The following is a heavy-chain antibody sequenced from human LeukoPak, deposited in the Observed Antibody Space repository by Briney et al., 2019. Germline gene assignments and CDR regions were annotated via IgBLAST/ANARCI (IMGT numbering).Heavy chain of an antibody. CDR2: INPNSGGT. D-gene: IGHD6-19*01. V-gene: IGHV1-2*02. Sequence: GASVKVSCKASGYTFTGHYMHWVRQAPGQGPEWMGWINPNSGGTNYAQQFQGRVTMTRDTSLSTVHMELSSLRSDDTAVYYCATQATTGWHFSWGQGTLVTVSS. CDR3: ATQATTGWHFS. CDR1: GYTFTGHY. J-gene: IGHJ5*02.